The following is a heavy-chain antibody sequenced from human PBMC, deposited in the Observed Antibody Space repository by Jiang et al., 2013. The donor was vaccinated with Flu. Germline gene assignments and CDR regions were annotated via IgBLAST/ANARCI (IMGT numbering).Heavy chain of an antibody. CDR2: INAGNGNT. D-gene: IGHD3-9*01. V-gene: IGHV1-3*01. Sequence: SGAEVKKPGASVKVSCKASGYTFTSYAMHWVRQAPGQRLEWMGWINAGNGNTKYSQKFQGRVTITRDTSASTAYMELSSLRSEDTAVYYCARVLLPNYDILGFGFDPWGQGTLVTVSS. CDR1: GYTFTSYA. CDR3: ARVLLPNYDILGFGFDP. J-gene: IGHJ5*02.